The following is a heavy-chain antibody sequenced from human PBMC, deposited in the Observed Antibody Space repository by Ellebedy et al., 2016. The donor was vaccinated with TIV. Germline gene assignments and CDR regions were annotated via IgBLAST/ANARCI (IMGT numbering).Heavy chain of an antibody. Sequence: GSLRLSXAVYGGSFSGYYWSWIRQPPGKGLEWIGEINHSGSTNYNPSLKSRVTISVDTSKNQFSLKLSSVTAADTAVYYCASMVGATHDYWGQGTLVTVSS. J-gene: IGHJ4*02. V-gene: IGHV4-34*01. CDR1: GGSFSGYY. CDR2: INHSGST. CDR3: ASMVGATHDY. D-gene: IGHD1-26*01.